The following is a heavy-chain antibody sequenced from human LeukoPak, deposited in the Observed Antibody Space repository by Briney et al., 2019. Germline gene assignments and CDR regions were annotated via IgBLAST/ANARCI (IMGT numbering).Heavy chain of an antibody. CDR1: GYSISSGYY. J-gene: IGHJ1*01. CDR2: IYHIGST. Sequence: SETLSLTCAVSGYSISSGYYWGWIRQPPGKGLEWIGSIYHIGSTYYNPSLKSRVAISVDTSKNQFSLKLTSVTAADTAVYYCARHSSSGSSLSLVYFQHWGQGTLVTVSS. V-gene: IGHV4-38-2*01. CDR3: ARHSSSGSSLSLVYFQH. D-gene: IGHD1-26*01.